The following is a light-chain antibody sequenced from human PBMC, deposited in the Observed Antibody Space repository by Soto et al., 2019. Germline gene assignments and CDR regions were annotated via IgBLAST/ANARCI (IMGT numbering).Light chain of an antibody. CDR2: DVS. J-gene: IGKJ1*01. Sequence: EIVLSRSPGTLSLSPGERATLSCRSSQTVTNSYLAWYQQQPGQAPRLLIYDVSSRATGIPDRFSGSESGTDFTLAISRLESEDFAVYYSHHYGVSPTFGQGTKLEIK. CDR3: HHYGVSPT. CDR1: QTVTNSY. V-gene: IGKV3-20*01.